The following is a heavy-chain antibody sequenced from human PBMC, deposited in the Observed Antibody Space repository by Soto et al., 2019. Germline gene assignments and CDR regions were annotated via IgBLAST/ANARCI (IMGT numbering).Heavy chain of an antibody. J-gene: IGHJ4*02. Sequence: QVQLVESGGGVVQPGRSLRLSCAASGFTFSSYAMHWVRQAPGKGLEWVAVISYDGSNKYYADSVKGRFTISRDNSKNTLYLQMNSQRAEDTAVYYCARPYCSGGSCYRVFDYWGQGTLVTVSS. CDR3: ARPYCSGGSCYRVFDY. D-gene: IGHD2-15*01. V-gene: IGHV3-30-3*01. CDR2: ISYDGSNK. CDR1: GFTFSSYA.